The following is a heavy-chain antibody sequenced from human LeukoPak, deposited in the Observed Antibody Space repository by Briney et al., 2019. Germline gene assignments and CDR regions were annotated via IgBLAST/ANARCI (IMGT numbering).Heavy chain of an antibody. V-gene: IGHV1-18*01. J-gene: IGHJ5*02. D-gene: IGHD3-10*01. CDR1: GFTFSSYG. CDR3: ARDLAWGSGDLGTYYYNWLDA. CDR2: ISVYDGKT. Sequence: ASVKVSCKASGFTFSSYGFSWVRQAPGQGLEWMGWISVYDGKTKTALKFQDRVIMTTDTSTNTAFMELRSLTSDDTAVYYCARDLAWGSGDLGTYYYNWLDAWGQGTLVSVSS.